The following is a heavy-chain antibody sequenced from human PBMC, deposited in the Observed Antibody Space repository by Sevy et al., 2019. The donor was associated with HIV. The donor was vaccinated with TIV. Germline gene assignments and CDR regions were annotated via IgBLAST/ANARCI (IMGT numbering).Heavy chain of an antibody. J-gene: IGHJ4*02. CDR3: AKGRNLVLRFLEWLLVPSDY. Sequence: GGSLRLSCAASGFTFSSYAMSRVRQAPGKGLEWVSAISGSGGSTYYADSVKGRFTISRDNSKNTLYLQMNSLRAEDTAVYYCAKGRNLVLRFLEWLLVPSDYWGQGTLVTVSS. D-gene: IGHD3-3*01. V-gene: IGHV3-23*01. CDR1: GFTFSSYA. CDR2: ISGSGGST.